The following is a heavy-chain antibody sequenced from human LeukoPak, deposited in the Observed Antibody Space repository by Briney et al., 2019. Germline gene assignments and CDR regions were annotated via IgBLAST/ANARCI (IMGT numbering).Heavy chain of an antibody. CDR1: GFTFSSYD. V-gene: IGHV3-30*02. D-gene: IGHD5-24*01. Sequence: PGGSLRLSCAASGFTFSSYDIHWVRQAPGKGPEWVAFIRYDGSNKYYADSVKGRFTISRDNSKNTLYLQMNNLRAEDTALYYCAKDDGWVQYANWGQGTLVTVSS. J-gene: IGHJ1*01. CDR3: AKDDGWVQYAN. CDR2: IRYDGSNK.